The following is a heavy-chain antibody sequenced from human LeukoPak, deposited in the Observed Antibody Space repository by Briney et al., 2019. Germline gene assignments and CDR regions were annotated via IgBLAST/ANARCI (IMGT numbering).Heavy chain of an antibody. CDR2: INTDGGRT. Sequence: PGGSLRLSCAASGFTFISYEMQWVRQAPGKGLVWVSRINTDGGRTSYADSVKGRFTISRDNAKNTLYLQMNSLRAEDTAVYYCARDMPRVAFLEWLSSGFDCWGQGTLATVSS. D-gene: IGHD3-3*02. CDR3: ARDMPRVAFLEWLSSGFDC. CDR1: GFTFISYE. V-gene: IGHV3-74*01. J-gene: IGHJ4*02.